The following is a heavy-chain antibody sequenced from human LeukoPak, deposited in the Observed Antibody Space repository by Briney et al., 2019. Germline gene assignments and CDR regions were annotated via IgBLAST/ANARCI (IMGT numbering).Heavy chain of an antibody. V-gene: IGHV3-23*01. CDR1: GFTFSSYA. D-gene: IGHD1-26*01. Sequence: GGSLRLSCAASGFTFSSYAMSWVRQAPGKGLEGVSAISGSGGSTYYADSAKGRFTISRDNSKNTLYLQMNSLRAEDTAVYYCAKDPAQWEGHWFDPWGQGTLVTVSS. CDR3: AKDPAQWEGHWFDP. J-gene: IGHJ5*02. CDR2: ISGSGGST.